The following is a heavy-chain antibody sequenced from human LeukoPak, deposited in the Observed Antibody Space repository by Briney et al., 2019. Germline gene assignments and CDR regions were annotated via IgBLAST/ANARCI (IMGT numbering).Heavy chain of an antibody. V-gene: IGHV4-38-2*02. D-gene: IGHD3-22*01. CDR3: ARGGSGYYLQT. CDR1: RYSISSGYY. Sequence: SETLSLTCSVSRYSISSGYYWAWIRQPPGKGLEWIGSIYHSGSAYYNASLKGRVSMSVDTSKNQFSLKLSSVTAADTAVYYCARGGSGYYLQTWGQGTLVTVSS. J-gene: IGHJ4*02. CDR2: IYHSGSA.